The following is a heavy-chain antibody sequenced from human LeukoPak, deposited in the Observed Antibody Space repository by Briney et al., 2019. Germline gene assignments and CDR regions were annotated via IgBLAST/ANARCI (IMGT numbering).Heavy chain of an antibody. J-gene: IGHJ4*02. CDR1: GFTFSSYA. CDR2: IKQDGSET. Sequence: TGGSLRLSCAASGFTFSSYAMSWVRQAPGKGLEWVANIKQDGSETYYVDSVKGRFTISRDNAKNSLYLQMNSLTAEDTGVYYCAREVATGTGAYNYWGQGTLVTVSS. V-gene: IGHV3-7*03. CDR3: AREVATGTGAYNY. D-gene: IGHD6-13*01.